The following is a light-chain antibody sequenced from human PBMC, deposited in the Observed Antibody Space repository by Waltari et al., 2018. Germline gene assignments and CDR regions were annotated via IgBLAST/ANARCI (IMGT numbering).Light chain of an antibody. J-gene: IGLJ2*01. CDR2: EVN. CDR3: ASYTGGTTIL. V-gene: IGLV2-18*02. CDR1: SRDVGSYHR. Sequence: QSALTQPPSVSGSPGQSVTISCTGTSRDVGSYHRVSWYQQPPGTAPKLRIYEVNNRPSRVPDRFSGSRSGNTASLTISGLQAEDEGDYYCASYTGGTTILFGGGTRLTVL.